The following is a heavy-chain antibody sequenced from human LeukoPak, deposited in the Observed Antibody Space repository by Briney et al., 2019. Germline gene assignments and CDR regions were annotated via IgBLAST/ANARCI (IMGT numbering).Heavy chain of an antibody. D-gene: IGHD6-13*01. CDR1: GGSISSSNW. CDR2: IYHSGST. J-gene: IGHJ6*03. V-gene: IGHV4-4*02. Sequence: SETLSLTCTVSGGSISSSNWWSWVRQPPGKGLEWIGEIYHSGSTNYNPSLKSRVTISVDKSKNQFSLKLSSVTAADTAVYYCARALIAAAGTYYYYYMDVWGKGTTVTVSS. CDR3: ARALIAAAGTYYYYYMDV.